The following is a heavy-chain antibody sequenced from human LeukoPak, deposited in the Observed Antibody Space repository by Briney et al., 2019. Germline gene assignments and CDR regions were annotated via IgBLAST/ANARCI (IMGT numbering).Heavy chain of an antibody. CDR2: IIPIFGTA. Sequence: GASVKVSCKASGGTFSSYAISWVRQAPGQGLEWMGGIIPIFGTANYAQKFQGRVTITADESTSTAYMELSSLRSEDTAVYYCARAQQSITIFGVVINYYYYMDVWGKGTTVTVSS. CDR1: GGTFSSYA. J-gene: IGHJ6*03. V-gene: IGHV1-69*13. CDR3: ARAQQSITIFGVVINYYYYMDV. D-gene: IGHD3-3*01.